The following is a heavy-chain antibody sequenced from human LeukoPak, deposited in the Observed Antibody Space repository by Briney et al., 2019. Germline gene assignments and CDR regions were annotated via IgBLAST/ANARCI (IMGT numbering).Heavy chain of an antibody. CDR3: TRPEYKYGYVLDY. V-gene: IGHV1-2*02. D-gene: IGHD5-18*01. CDR1: GYPFTGHI. CDR2: INPDTGGT. J-gene: IGHJ4*02. Sequence: GASVKVSCKASGYPFTGHIMHWVRQAPGQGLEWMGWINPDTGGTNYAQNFQGRVTMTRDTSICTAYMELTRLTSDDTAVYYCTRPEYKYGYVLDYWGQGTLVTVSS.